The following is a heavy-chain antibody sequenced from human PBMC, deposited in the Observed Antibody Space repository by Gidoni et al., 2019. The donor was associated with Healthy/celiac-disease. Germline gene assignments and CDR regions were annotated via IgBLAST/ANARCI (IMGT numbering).Heavy chain of an antibody. CDR1: GFTFSSYA. Sequence: EVQLLESGGGLVQPGGSLRLSCAASGFTFSSYAMRWVRQAPGKGREWFSAISGSGGSTYYADSVKGRFTISRDNSKNTLYLQMNSLRAEDTAVYYCAKDRRNYYDSSAYSDYWGQGTLVTVSS. CDR3: AKDRRNYYDSSAYSDY. J-gene: IGHJ4*02. V-gene: IGHV3-23*01. CDR2: ISGSGGST. D-gene: IGHD3-22*01.